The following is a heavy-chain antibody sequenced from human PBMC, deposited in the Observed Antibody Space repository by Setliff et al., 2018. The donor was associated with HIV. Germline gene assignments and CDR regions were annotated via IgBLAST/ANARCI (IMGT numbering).Heavy chain of an antibody. D-gene: IGHD1-1*01. J-gene: IGHJ4*02. CDR1: GYTFTSYG. V-gene: IGHV1-69*06. CDR3: ATGLSSTDPSSNS. Sequence: GASVKVSCKASGYTFTSYGISWVRQAPGQGLEWMGWIIPVGGTTNYAQKFQGRVTITADKSTSTVYMELSSLRSDDTAVYYCATGLSSTDPSSNSWGQGTPVTVSS. CDR2: IIPVGGTT.